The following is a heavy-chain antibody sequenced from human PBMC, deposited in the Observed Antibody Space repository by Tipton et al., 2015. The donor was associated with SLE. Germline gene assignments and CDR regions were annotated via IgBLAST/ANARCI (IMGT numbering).Heavy chain of an antibody. CDR2: INRDGSST. Sequence: GSLRLSCEASGFSLSGYWMHWVRQAPGKGLAWVSRINRDGSSTDYADSVKGRFTISRDNAENTVYMEMRSLRVEDTAVYYCAGVRVDLWSGYPDLWGQGKLVTVSS. J-gene: IGHJ5*02. V-gene: IGHV3-74*01. D-gene: IGHD3-3*01. CDR3: AGVRVDLWSGYPDL. CDR1: GFSLSGYW.